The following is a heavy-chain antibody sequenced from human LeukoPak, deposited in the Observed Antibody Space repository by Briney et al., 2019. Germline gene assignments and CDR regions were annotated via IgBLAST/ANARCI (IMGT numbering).Heavy chain of an antibody. CDR3: ARHLGAGDGYIVEYFQH. Sequence: SETLSLTCTVSDGSISSNYWSWIRQPPGKGLEWIGYIYYSGSTKYNPSLKSRVTISVDTSKNQFSLTLSSVTAADTAVYYCARHLGAGDGYIVEYFQHWGQGTLVTVSS. CDR2: IYYSGST. D-gene: IGHD5-24*01. V-gene: IGHV4-59*01. CDR1: DGSISSNY. J-gene: IGHJ1*01.